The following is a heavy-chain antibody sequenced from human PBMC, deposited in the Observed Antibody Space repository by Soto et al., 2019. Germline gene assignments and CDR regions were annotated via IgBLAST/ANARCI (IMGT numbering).Heavy chain of an antibody. CDR3: ARDDYRANRWGMDV. CDR2: IYYSGST. J-gene: IGHJ6*02. Sequence: QVQLQESGPGLVKPSQTLSLTCTVSGGSISSGGYYWSWIRQHPGKGLEWIGYIYYSGSTYYNPSLKSRVTISVDTSKNQFSLKLSSVTDADTAVYYCARDDYRANRWGMDVWGQGTTVTVSS. V-gene: IGHV4-31*03. D-gene: IGHD4-17*01. CDR1: GGSISSGGYY.